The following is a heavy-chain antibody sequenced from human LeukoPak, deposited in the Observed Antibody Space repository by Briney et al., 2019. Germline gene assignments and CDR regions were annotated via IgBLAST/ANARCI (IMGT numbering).Heavy chain of an antibody. J-gene: IGHJ6*02. CDR2: INPSGGST. V-gene: IGHV1-46*01. CDR1: GYTFTSYY. Sequence: ASVTVSFTASGYTFTSYYMHWVRQAPGQGLEWMGIINPSGGSTSYAQKFQGRVTMTRDTSTSTVYMELSSLRSEDTAVYYCARVPNTAMVPMTYYYYGMDVWGQGTTVTVSS. CDR3: ARVPNTAMVPMTYYYYGMDV. D-gene: IGHD5-18*01.